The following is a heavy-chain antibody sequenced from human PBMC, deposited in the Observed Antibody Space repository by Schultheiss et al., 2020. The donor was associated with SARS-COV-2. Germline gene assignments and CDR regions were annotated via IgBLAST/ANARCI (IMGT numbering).Heavy chain of an antibody. CDR2: INPNSGGT. D-gene: IGHD6-19*01. J-gene: IGHJ4*02. Sequence: ASVKVSCKASGYTFTGYYMHWVRQAPGQGLEWMGWINPNSGGTNYAQKFQGRVTMTRDTSISTAYMELSRLRSDDTAVYYCASPWGHSSCWYWGLDYWGQGTLVTVSS. CDR3: ASPWGHSSCWYWGLDY. V-gene: IGHV1-2*02. CDR1: GYTFTGYY.